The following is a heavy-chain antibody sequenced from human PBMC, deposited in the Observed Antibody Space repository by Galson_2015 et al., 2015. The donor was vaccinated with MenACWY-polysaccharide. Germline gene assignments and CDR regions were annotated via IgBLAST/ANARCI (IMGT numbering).Heavy chain of an antibody. D-gene: IGHD3-22*01. Sequence: SLRLSCAASGFTFSSFWMSWVRQAPGKGLEWVAIIKQDGSEKYYVDSVKGRFSISRDNAKNSLYLQMNSLRSEDTAVYYCARDPLVSSGYTRGSVFDLWGRGPLVTVSS. V-gene: IGHV3-7*01. CDR1: GFTFSSFW. J-gene: IGHJ2*01. CDR3: ARDPLVSSGYTRGSVFDL. CDR2: IKQDGSEK.